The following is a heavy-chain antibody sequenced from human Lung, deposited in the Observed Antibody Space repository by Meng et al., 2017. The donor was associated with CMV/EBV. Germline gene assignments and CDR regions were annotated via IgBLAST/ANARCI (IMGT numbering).Heavy chain of an antibody. Sequence: QVQLRESGPALVEPSETLSLPCGVSGDSITNHNWWAWVRQPPGKGLEWIGEIPHRGSSAYNPSLKSRVSMSIDKSKNQFSLKLTSVTAADTAVYHCLRRSGGSVWGQGTLVTVSS. CDR2: IPHRGSS. J-gene: IGHJ1*01. CDR3: LRRSGGSV. D-gene: IGHD3-10*01. V-gene: IGHV4-4*02. CDR1: GDSITNHNW.